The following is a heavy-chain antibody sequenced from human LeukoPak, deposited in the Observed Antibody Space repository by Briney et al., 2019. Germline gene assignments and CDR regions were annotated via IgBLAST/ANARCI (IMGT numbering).Heavy chain of an antibody. CDR1: GFTFSSYE. D-gene: IGHD3-10*01. CDR3: ARAPPLWFGESPIPYYYGMDV. V-gene: IGHV3-48*03. Sequence: GGSLRPSCAASGFTFSSYEMNWVRQAPGKGLEWVSYISSSGSTIYYADSVKGRFTISRDNAKNSLYLQMNSLRAEDTAVYYCARAPPLWFGESPIPYYYGMDVWGQGTTVSVSS. CDR2: ISSSGSTI. J-gene: IGHJ6*02.